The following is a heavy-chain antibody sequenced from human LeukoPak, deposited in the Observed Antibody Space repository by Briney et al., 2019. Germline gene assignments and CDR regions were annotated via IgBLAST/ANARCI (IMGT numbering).Heavy chain of an antibody. V-gene: IGHV4-4*07. D-gene: IGHD6-19*01. CDR2: IYTSGST. J-gene: IGHJ4*02. CDR3: ARRTVTNGWFRIDY. Sequence: ASETLSLTCTVSGGSISSYYWSWIRQPAGKGLEWIGRIYTSGSTNYNPSLKSRVTMSVDTSKNQFSLKLSSVTAADTALYYCARRTVTNGWFRIDYWGQGSLVIVSS. CDR1: GGSISSYY.